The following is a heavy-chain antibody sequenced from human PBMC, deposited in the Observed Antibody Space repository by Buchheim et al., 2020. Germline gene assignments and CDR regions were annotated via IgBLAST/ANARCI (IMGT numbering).Heavy chain of an antibody. CDR1: GYTFPSYY. D-gene: IGHD2-15*01. CDR3: ARMSAATDYYYGMDV. J-gene: IGHJ6*02. CDR2: INPSGGST. Sequence: QVQLVQSGAEVKKPGPSVKVSCKASGYTFPSYYMNWVRQTPGQVLEWMGMINPSGGSTTFAQKLQGRVTMTRDTYTRTVYLELSSLRYEDTAVYYCARMSAATDYYYGMDVWGQGTT. V-gene: IGHV1-46*01.